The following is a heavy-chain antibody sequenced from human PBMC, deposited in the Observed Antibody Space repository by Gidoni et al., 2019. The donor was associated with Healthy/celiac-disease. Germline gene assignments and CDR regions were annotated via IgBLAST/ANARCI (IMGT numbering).Heavy chain of an antibody. CDR3: ARAVVGSGWYGGAAFDI. J-gene: IGHJ3*02. CDR2: IGTAGDT. CDR1: GFTFSSYD. D-gene: IGHD6-19*01. V-gene: IGHV3-13*04. Sequence: EVQLVASGGGLVQPGGSLRLSCAASGFTFSSYDMPWVRQATGKGLEWVSAIGTAGDTYYPGSVKGRFTISRENAKNSLYLQMNSLRAGDTAVYYCARAVVGSGWYGGAAFDIWGQGTMVTVSS.